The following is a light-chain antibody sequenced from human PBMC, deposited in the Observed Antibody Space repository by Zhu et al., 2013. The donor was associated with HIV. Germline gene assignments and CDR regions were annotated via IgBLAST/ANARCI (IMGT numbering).Light chain of an antibody. V-gene: IGKV3-20*01. CDR2: GAS. J-gene: IGKJ1*01. CDR1: QSVSSSY. CDR3: QQSSNSRT. Sequence: EIVLTQSPGTLSLSPGERATLSCRASQSVSSSYLAWYQQKPGQAPRLLIYGASSRATGIPDRFSGSGSGTDFTLTISRLAPEDFAVYYCQQSSNSRTFGQGTTVEI.